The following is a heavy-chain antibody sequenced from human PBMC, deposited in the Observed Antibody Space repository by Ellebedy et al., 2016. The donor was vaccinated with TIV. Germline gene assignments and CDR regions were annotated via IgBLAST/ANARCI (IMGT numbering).Heavy chain of an antibody. V-gene: IGHV3-23*01. CDR1: GFTFDDFV. D-gene: IGHD6-19*01. CDR2: ISGSGGST. J-gene: IGHJ6*02. CDR3: AKGLSSAVAGTAYGMDV. Sequence: GESLKISCVASGFTFDDFVMNWVRQAPGKGLEWVSAISGSGGSTYYADSVKGRFTISRDNSKNTLYLQMNSLRDEDTAVYYCAKGLSSAVAGTAYGMDVWGQGTTVTVSS.